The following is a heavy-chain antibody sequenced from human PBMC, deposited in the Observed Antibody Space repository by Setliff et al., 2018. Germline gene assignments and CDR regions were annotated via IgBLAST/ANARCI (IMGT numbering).Heavy chain of an antibody. Sequence: SETLSLTCTVSGGSISSGGYYWSWIRQHPGKGLEWIGEINHSGSTNYNPSLKSRVTISVDTSKNQFSLKLSSVTAADTAVYYCARSGYYDFWSGFLNDAFDIWGQGTMVTVSS. J-gene: IGHJ3*02. V-gene: IGHV4-39*07. D-gene: IGHD3-3*01. CDR3: ARSGYYDFWSGFLNDAFDI. CDR1: GGSISSGGYY. CDR2: INHSGST.